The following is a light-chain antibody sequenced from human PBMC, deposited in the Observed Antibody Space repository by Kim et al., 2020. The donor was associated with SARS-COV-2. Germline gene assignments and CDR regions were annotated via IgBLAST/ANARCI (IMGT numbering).Light chain of an antibody. V-gene: IGLV2-14*03. CDR1: SSDVGGYNS. Sequence: QSALTQPASVSGSPGQTITISCTGTSSDVGGYNSVSWYQQYPGRVPTLMIYDVTKQPSGVSHRFSGSKSGNTASLTISGLQTGDEAHYYCTSYTRSRTWVFGGGTKLTVL. J-gene: IGLJ3*02. CDR2: DVT. CDR3: TSYTRSRTWV.